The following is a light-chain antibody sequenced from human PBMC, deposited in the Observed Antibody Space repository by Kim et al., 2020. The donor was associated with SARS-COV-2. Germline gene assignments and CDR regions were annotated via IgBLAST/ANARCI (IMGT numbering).Light chain of an antibody. V-gene: IGLV2-14*03. CDR3: SSYTSSDTFV. CDR2: DVT. Sequence: GQSITISCTATSSDVGGYDYVSWFQQHPGKAPKLVIFDVTDRPSGVSNRFSGSKSGNTASLTISGLQTEDEADYYCSSYTSSDTFVFGGGTQLTVL. CDR1: SSDVGGYDY. J-gene: IGLJ2*01.